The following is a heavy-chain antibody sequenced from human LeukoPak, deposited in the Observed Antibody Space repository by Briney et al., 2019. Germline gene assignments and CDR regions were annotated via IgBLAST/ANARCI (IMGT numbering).Heavy chain of an antibody. V-gene: IGHV4-39*01. Sequence: SETLSLTCTVSGGSICSGSFYWGWIRQPPGKGLEWIGSIYSGGSTYYNPSLKSRVTISVDTSKNQFSLKLSSVTAADTAVYYCARHRVGGGFCSGGSCYPYYFDYWGQGTLVTVSS. CDR1: GGSICSGSFY. CDR2: IYSGGST. D-gene: IGHD2-15*01. CDR3: ARHRVGGGFCSGGSCYPYYFDY. J-gene: IGHJ4*02.